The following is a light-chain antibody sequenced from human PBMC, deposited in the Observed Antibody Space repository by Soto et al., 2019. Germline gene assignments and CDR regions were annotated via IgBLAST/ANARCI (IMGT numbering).Light chain of an antibody. J-gene: IGKJ1*01. CDR2: GAS. CDR3: QQYNNWPWT. V-gene: IGKV3-15*01. CDR1: QSVSSN. Sequence: EIVMTQSPATLSVSPGERATLSCRASQSVSSNLAWYQQKPGQAPRLLIYGASNRATGIPARFSGSGSGTEFTLTISSLQSEDFAVYYCQQYNNWPWTFGQGTKV.